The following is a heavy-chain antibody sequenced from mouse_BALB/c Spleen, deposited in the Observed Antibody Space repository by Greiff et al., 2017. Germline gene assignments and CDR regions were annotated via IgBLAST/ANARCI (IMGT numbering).Heavy chain of an antibody. D-gene: IGHD1-1*01. CDR3: ARVGTTVVPYWYFGV. J-gene: IGHJ1*01. V-gene: IGHV1-14*01. CDR1: GYTFTSYV. Sequence: EVQLQQSGPELVKPGASVKMSCKASGYTFTSYVMHWVKQKPGQGLEWIGYINPYNDGTKYNEKFKGKATLTSDKSSSTAYMELSSLTSEDSAVYYCARVGTTVVPYWYFGVWGAGTTVTVSS. CDR2: INPYNDGT.